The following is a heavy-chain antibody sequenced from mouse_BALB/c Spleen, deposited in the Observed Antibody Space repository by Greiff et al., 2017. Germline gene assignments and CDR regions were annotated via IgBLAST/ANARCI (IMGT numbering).Heavy chain of an antibody. CDR3: VRWGTTMRYFAV. J-gene: IGHJ1*01. CDR1: GFTFNTYA. D-gene: IGHD2-4*01. CDR2: IRSKSNNYAT. Sequence: EVQLVESGGGLVQPKGSLKLSYAASGFTFNTYAMNWVRQAPGKGLEWVARIRSKSNNYATYYADSVKDRFTISSDDSQSMLYLQMNNLKTEDTAMYYCVRWGTTMRYFAVWGAGTTVTVSS. V-gene: IGHV10-1*02.